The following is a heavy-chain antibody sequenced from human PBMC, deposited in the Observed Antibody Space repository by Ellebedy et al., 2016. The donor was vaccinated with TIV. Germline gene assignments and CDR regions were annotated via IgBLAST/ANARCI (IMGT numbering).Heavy chain of an antibody. Sequence: ALVKVSCKVSGYTLTELSMHWVRQAPGKGLEWMGGFDPEDGETIYAQKFQGRVTMTEDTSTDTAYMELSSLRSEDTAVYYCANCSGGSCFINAFDIWGQGTMVTVSS. CDR2: FDPEDGET. J-gene: IGHJ3*02. V-gene: IGHV1-24*01. CDR3: ANCSGGSCFINAFDI. D-gene: IGHD2-15*01. CDR1: GYTLTELS.